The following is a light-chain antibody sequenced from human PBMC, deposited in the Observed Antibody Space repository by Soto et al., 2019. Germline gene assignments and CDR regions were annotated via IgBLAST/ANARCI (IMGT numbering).Light chain of an antibody. CDR2: DVT. Sequence: QSALTQPASVSGSPGQSITISCTGTSSDIGGCNYVPWYQQHPGKAPKLIIYDVTNRPSGVSNRFSGSKSANTASLTISGLQTEDEADYYCSSCTSSNTHVVFGGGTKLTVL. CDR1: SSDIGGCNY. J-gene: IGLJ2*01. CDR3: SSCTSSNTHVV. V-gene: IGLV2-14*01.